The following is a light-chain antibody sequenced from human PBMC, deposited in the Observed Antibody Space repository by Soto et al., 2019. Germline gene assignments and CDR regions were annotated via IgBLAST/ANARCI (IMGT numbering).Light chain of an antibody. V-gene: IGKV1-9*01. Sequence: DIQLTQSPSFLSASVGDRVTITCRASQGISTYVAWYQQRPGKAPKLLIYDASALPRGVPSRFSGSGSGTKFTLTIASLQPDDFATYYCQQYETFSGTFGPGTKVDIK. CDR1: QGISTY. J-gene: IGKJ1*01. CDR2: DAS. CDR3: QQYETFSGT.